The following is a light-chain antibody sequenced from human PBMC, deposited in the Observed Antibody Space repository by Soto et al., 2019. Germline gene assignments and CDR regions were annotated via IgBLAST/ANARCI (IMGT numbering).Light chain of an antibody. CDR3: CSYAGSHFL. CDR1: XXDVVGYNF. Sequence: QSVLTQPRSVSXSXXXSXXXXXXXXXXDVVGYNFVSWYQQHPGKAPKLMIYDVSQRPSGVPDRFSGSKSGNTASLTISGLQDEDEADYYCCSYAGSHFLFGGGTKLTVL. CDR2: DVS. J-gene: IGLJ2*01. V-gene: IGLV2-11*01.